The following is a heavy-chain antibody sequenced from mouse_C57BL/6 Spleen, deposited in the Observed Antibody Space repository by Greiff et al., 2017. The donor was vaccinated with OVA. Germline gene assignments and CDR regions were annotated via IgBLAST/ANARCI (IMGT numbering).Heavy chain of an antibody. J-gene: IGHJ3*01. CDR1: GFTFSSYA. CDR2: ISSGGDYI. V-gene: IGHV5-9-1*02. CDR3: TRDNGSSPWFAY. Sequence: EVKLVESGEGLVKPGGSLKLSCAASGFTFSSYAMSWVRQTPEKRLEWVAYISSGGDYIYYADTVKGLFTISRDNARNTLYLQMSSLKSEDTAMYYCTRDNGSSPWFAYWGQGTLVTVSA. D-gene: IGHD1-1*01.